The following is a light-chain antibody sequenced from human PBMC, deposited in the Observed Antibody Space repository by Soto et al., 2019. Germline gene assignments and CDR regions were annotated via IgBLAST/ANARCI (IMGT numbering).Light chain of an antibody. V-gene: IGLV1-40*02. J-gene: IGLJ1*01. CDR1: SPRLGAGYD. CDR3: QSYDSRLSASV. CDR2: RTS. Sequence: SVVTRPPSVCGGPGPGGPIFSTGGSPRLGAGYDVHWYQQIPGTVPKLLIFRTSSRPSGVPDRFSASKSGTSASLAITGLQAEDEADYYCQSYDSRLSASVFGTGTKVTVL.